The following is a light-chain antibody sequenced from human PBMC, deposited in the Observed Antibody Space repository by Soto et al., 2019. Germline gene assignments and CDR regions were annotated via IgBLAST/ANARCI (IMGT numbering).Light chain of an antibody. J-gene: IGKJ1*01. CDR2: GAS. Sequence: EIVLTQSPGTLSLSPGERATLSCRASQSVSSSYLAWYQQKPGQAPRLLIYGASSRATGIPDRFSGSGSGTAFTLTISRLEPEDFAVYYCQQYGSPSKTFGQRTKVEIK. CDR3: QQYGSPSKT. V-gene: IGKV3-20*01. CDR1: QSVSSSY.